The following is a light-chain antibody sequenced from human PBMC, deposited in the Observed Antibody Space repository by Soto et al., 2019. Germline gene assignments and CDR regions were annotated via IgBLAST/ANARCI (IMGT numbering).Light chain of an antibody. CDR2: GAS. CDR1: QSVNSGY. CDR3: QQQDTLPRT. V-gene: IGKV3-20*01. Sequence: EIVLTQSPGTLSLSPGERATLSCRASQSVNSGYLVWYQQKPGQAPRLLIYGASTRATGIPDRFSGSGSGTDFTLTISRLEPEDFAVYYCQQQDTLPRTFGQGTKVDIK. J-gene: IGKJ1*01.